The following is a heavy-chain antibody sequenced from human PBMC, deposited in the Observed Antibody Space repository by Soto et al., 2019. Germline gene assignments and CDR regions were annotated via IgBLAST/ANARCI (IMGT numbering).Heavy chain of an antibody. CDR2: IYYSGST. D-gene: IGHD4-17*01. CDR3: ARYYGDYGDNWFDP. Sequence: LCLACTVSVGSMSSSSYYWGWILQPPGKGLEWIGSIYYSGSTYYNPSLKSRVTISVDRSKNQFSLKLSSVTAADTAVYYCARYYGDYGDNWFDPWGQGTLVTVSS. J-gene: IGHJ5*02. V-gene: IGHV4-39*07. CDR1: VGSMSSSSYY.